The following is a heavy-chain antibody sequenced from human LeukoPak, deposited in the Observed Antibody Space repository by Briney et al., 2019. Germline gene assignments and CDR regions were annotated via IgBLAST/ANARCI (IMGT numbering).Heavy chain of an antibody. V-gene: IGHV3-74*01. CDR2: VNPQGSET. J-gene: IGHJ4*02. CDR1: GFTFSSYA. Sequence: GGSLRLSCAASGFTFSSYAMSWVRQAPGKGLVWVARVNPQGSETSYTDSVKGRFTIYRDNAKDSLHLQMDNLRAEDTAVYYCARARWSSTGWFLGYWGQGTLDAVSS. D-gene: IGHD6-19*01. CDR3: ARARWSSTGWFLGY.